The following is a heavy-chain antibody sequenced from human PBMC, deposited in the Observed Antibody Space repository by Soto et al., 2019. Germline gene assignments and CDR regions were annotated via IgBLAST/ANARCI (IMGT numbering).Heavy chain of an antibody. CDR1: GGSISSGGYY. CDR2: IYYSGST. J-gene: IGHJ4*02. V-gene: IGHV4-31*03. CDR3: ARDSGGYCSGGSCYMFVY. Sequence: PSETLSLTCTVSGGSISSGGYYWSWIRQDPGKGLEWIGYIYYSGSTYYNPSLKSRVTISVDTSKNQFSLKLSSVTAADTAVYYCARDSGGYCSGGSCYMFVYWGQGTLVTVSS. D-gene: IGHD2-15*01.